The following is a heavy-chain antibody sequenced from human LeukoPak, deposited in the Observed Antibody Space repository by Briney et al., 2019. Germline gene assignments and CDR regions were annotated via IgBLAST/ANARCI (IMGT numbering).Heavy chain of an antibody. D-gene: IGHD3-22*01. J-gene: IGHJ3*02. CDR3: ARGPQRHYFESSSYYPNPPLNDGLAI. CDR1: GYTFTSYY. Sequence: ASVKVSCKASGYTFTSYYMHWVRQAPGQGLEWMGIINPSGGSTSYAQKFQGRVTMTRDTSTSTVYMELSSLRSEDTAIYYCARGPQRHYFESSSYYPNPPLNDGLAIWGQGTMVTVSS. CDR2: INPSGGST. V-gene: IGHV1-46*01.